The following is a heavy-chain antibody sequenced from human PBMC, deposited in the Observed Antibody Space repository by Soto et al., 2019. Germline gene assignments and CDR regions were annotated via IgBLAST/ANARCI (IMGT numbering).Heavy chain of an antibody. V-gene: IGHV3-74*01. CDR1: GFTFSSHW. J-gene: IGHJ5*02. CDR3: AREILAVMGSIRWFDL. Sequence: EVQLVESGGGLVQPGGSLRLSCVGSGFTFSSHWMHWVRQTPGKGPVCVSRIRGDGSSTAYAESVRGRFATSRDKAKNTLYLPSNSLRFKDPAVYFCAREILAVMGSIRWFDLWGLGTQVTVSS. CDR2: IRGDGSST. D-gene: IGHD3-16*01.